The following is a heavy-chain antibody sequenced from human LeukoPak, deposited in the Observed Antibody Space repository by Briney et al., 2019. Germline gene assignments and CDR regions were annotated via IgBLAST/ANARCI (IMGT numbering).Heavy chain of an antibody. Sequence: TGGSLRLSCAASGFTFSSYSMAWVRQAPGKGLEWVSFIIGSATTIYYSDSVKGRFTISRDNAKNSLFLQVNSLRDEDTAVYYCARGSGWYFLWGQGTLVTVSS. D-gene: IGHD6-19*01. J-gene: IGHJ4*02. CDR2: IIGSATTI. V-gene: IGHV3-48*02. CDR3: ARGSGWYFL. CDR1: GFTFSSYS.